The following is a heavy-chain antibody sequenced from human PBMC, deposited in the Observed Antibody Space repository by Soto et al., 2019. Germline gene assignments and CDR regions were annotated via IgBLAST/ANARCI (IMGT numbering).Heavy chain of an antibody. J-gene: IGHJ4*02. CDR1: GFTFNNYG. V-gene: IGHV3-23*01. CDR2: VSGNGRNT. D-gene: IGHD3-22*01. Sequence: GGSLRLSCAASGFTFNNYGMSWVRQAPGMGLEWVSSVSGNGRNTNYADSVKGRFTISRDNSKNTLYLQMNNLRVEDTSVFYCAKDNDYYDSSGPNYSDYWGQGTLVTVSS. CDR3: AKDNDYYDSSGPNYSDY.